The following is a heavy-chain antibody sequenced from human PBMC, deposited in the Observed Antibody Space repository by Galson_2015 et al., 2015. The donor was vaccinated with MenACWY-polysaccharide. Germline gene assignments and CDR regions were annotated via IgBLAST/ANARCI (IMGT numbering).Heavy chain of an antibody. V-gene: IGHV3-7*01. J-gene: IGHJ6*02. CDR1: GFTFKNYW. CDR3: ARGHLGLGL. Sequence: SLRLSCAVSGFTFKNYWMSWVRQAPGKGLEWVANIKKDGSEKYCVDSVKGRFTISRDNGRSSLYLQMNGLRAEDTAVYYCARGHLGLGLWGQGTTVTVSS. D-gene: IGHD7-27*01. CDR2: IKKDGSEK.